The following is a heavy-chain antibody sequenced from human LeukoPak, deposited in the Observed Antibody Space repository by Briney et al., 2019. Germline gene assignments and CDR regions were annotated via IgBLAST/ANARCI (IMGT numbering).Heavy chain of an antibody. CDR1: GGSISSYY. J-gene: IGHJ6*03. CDR3: ARALQGPYYYYYYYMDV. V-gene: IGHV4-59*01. Sequence: SETLSLTCTVSGGSISSYYWSWIRQPPGEGLEWIGYIYYSGSTNYNPSLKSRVTISVDTSKNQFSLKLSSVTAADTAVYYCARALQGPYYYYYYYMDVWGKGTTVTVSS. CDR2: IYYSGST.